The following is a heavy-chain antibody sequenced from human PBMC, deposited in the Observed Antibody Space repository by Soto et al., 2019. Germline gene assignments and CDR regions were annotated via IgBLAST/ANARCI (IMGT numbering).Heavy chain of an antibody. CDR3: ARDHDSSGYYQTPYFDY. V-gene: IGHV1-46*01. Sequence: ASVKVSCKASGYTFTSYYMHWVRQAPGQGLEWMGIINPSGGSTSYAQKFQGRVTMTRDTSTSTVYMELSSLRSEDTAVYYCARDHDSSGYYQTPYFDYWGQGTLVTVSS. CDR1: GYTFTSYY. D-gene: IGHD3-22*01. J-gene: IGHJ4*02. CDR2: INPSGGST.